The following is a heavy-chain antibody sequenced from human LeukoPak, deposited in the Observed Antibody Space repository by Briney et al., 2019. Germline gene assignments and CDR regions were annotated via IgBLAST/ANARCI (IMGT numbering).Heavy chain of an antibody. D-gene: IGHD1-26*01. J-gene: IGHJ5*02. CDR3: AREGSLYNWFDP. CDR1: GGTFSSYA. V-gene: IGHV1-69*13. Sequence: ASVKVSCKASGGTFSSYAISWVRQAPGQGLEWMGGIIPIFDTANYAQKFQGRVTITADESTSTAYMELSSLRSEDTAVYYCAREGSLYNWFDPWGQGTLVTVSS. CDR2: IIPIFDTA.